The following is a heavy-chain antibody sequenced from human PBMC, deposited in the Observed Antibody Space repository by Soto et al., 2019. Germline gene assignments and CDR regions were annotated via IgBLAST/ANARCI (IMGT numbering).Heavy chain of an antibody. CDR3: AGGLGDGDLDY. J-gene: IGHJ4*02. D-gene: IGHD4-17*01. Sequence: QVQLVQSGAEVKKPGSSVKVSCKASGGTFSSYTISWVRQAPGHGLEWMGRLIPILGIANYAQKFQGRGTITADKSTSTAYMELSSLRSEETAVYYSAGGLGDGDLDYGGQGTLVTVSS. V-gene: IGHV1-69*02. CDR2: LIPILGIA. CDR1: GGTFSSYT.